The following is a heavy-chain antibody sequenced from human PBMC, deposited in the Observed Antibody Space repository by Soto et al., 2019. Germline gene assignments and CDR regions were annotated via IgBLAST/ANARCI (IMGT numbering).Heavy chain of an antibody. CDR2: IIPLFGTT. V-gene: IGHV1-69*01. J-gene: IGHJ5*02. Sequence: QVQLVQSGAEVRMPGSSVKVSCKASGGTFSTYPINWVRQAPGQGLEWMGGIIPLFGTTNYAQKFKGRVTITADESTSTAYMELSSLRAEDAAVYYCARGATHGSSRYFWFDPWGQGTLVTVSS. CDR3: ARGATHGSSRYFWFDP. CDR1: GGTFSTYP. D-gene: IGHD6-13*01.